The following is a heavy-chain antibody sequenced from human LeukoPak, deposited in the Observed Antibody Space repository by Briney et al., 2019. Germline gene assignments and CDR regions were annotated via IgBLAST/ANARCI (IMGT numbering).Heavy chain of an antibody. J-gene: IGHJ4*02. D-gene: IGHD2-2*01. Sequence: KPSETLSLTCTVSGGSISSGGYYWSWIRQHPGKGLEWIGYIYYSGSTYYNPSLKSRVTISVDTSKNQFSLKLSSVTAADTAVYYCARGATSSTSREAGPDLDYWGQGTLVTVSS. CDR2: IYYSGST. CDR3: ARGATSSTSREAGPDLDY. CDR1: GGSISSGGYY. V-gene: IGHV4-31*03.